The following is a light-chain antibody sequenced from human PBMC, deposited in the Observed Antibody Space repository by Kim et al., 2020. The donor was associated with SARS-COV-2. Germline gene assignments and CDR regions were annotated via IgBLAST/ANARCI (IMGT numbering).Light chain of an antibody. V-gene: IGLV1-44*01. CDR1: SSNIGTNA. Sequence: GQSVTSSCSGSSSNIGTNAVIWYQLLPGTAPKLLIYDDNQRPSGVPARLSASKTGASASLAISGLQSEDEANYYCATWDESLKTVVFGGGTQLTVL. J-gene: IGLJ3*02. CDR3: ATWDESLKTVV. CDR2: DDN.